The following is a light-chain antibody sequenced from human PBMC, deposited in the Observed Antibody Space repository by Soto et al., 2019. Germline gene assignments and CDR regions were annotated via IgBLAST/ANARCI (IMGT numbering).Light chain of an antibody. J-gene: IGKJ4*01. CDR2: KIS. Sequence: DIVRTQTQLSSPVTLGQPASISCRSSQSLMDRDGNTYLSWLHQRPGQPPRLLLYKISNRFSGVPDRFSGSGAGTDFTLKISRVEPEDVGIYYCMQATQSITFGGGTKVEIK. V-gene: IGKV2-24*01. CDR1: QSLMDRDGNTY. CDR3: MQATQSIT.